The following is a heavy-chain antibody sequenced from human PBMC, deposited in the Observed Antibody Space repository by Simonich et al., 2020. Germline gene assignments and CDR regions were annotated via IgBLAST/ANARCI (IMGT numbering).Heavy chain of an antibody. CDR3: ARDRAARYYYYYYMDV. V-gene: IGHV1-2*02. CDR2: INPNRGGT. D-gene: IGHD6-6*01. J-gene: IGHJ6*03. CDR1: GYTFTGYY. Sequence: QVQLVQSGAEVKKPGASVKVSCKASGYTFTGYYMHWVRQAPGQGLGWRGWINPNRGGTNYAQKVQGRVTMTRDTSISTAYMELSRLRSDDTAVYYCARDRAARYYYYYYMDVWGKGTTVTVSS.